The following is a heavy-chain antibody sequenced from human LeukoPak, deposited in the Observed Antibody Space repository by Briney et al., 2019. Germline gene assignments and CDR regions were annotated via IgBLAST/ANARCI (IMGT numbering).Heavy chain of an antibody. Sequence: QAGGSLRLSCAASGFIVSSNYMRWVRQAPGKGLEWVSSIYSGSSTYYTNSVKGRYTISRHNPNTLCLQMNSLKTEDTAVYYCARIRLDYSETRIDSFDIWGQGTMVTVSS. CDR3: ARIRLDYSETRIDSFDI. J-gene: IGHJ3*02. V-gene: IGHV3-53*04. CDR2: IYSGSST. CDR1: GFIVSSNY. D-gene: IGHD3-22*01.